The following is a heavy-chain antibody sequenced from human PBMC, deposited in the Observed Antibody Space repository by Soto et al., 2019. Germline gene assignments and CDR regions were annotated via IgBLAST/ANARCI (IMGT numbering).Heavy chain of an antibody. Sequence: EVQLVESGGGLIQPGGSLRLSCAASGFSFNNYDMHWVRQSTGKGLEWVSTIGTAGDPYYLDSVKGRFTISREDATNFLYLQMHSLRAEDTAVYYCARWADCRGGTCYSWYFDLWGRGTLVTVSS. CDR1: GFSFNNYD. CDR2: IGTAGDP. J-gene: IGHJ2*01. V-gene: IGHV3-13*05. D-gene: IGHD2-15*01. CDR3: ARWADCRGGTCYSWYFDL.